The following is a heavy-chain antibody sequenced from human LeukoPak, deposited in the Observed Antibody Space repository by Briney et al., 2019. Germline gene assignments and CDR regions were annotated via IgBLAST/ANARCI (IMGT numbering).Heavy chain of an antibody. CDR2: ISYDGRNK. CDR3: ARGEYSGYDPNFDY. V-gene: IGHV3-30*04. Sequence: PGGSLRLFCAASGFTFSSYAMHWVRQAPGKGLEWVAVISYDGRNKYYADSVKGRFTISRDNSKNTLYLQMNSLRAEDTAVYYCARGEYSGYDPNFDYWGQGTLVTVSS. D-gene: IGHD5-12*01. J-gene: IGHJ4*02. CDR1: GFTFSSYA.